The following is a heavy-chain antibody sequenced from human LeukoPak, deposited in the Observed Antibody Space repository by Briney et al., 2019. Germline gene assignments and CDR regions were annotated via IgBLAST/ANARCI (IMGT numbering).Heavy chain of an antibody. J-gene: IGHJ4*02. CDR3: ARDNDYGDYVAY. Sequence: GGSLRLSCAASGFTVSTNYMSWVRQAPGKGLEWVSVIYSDDNTYYADSVKGRFTISRDNSKNTLYLQMNSLRAEDTAVYYCARDNDYGDYVAYWGQGTLVTDSS. CDR2: IYSDDNT. CDR1: GFTVSTNY. V-gene: IGHV3-66*01. D-gene: IGHD4-17*01.